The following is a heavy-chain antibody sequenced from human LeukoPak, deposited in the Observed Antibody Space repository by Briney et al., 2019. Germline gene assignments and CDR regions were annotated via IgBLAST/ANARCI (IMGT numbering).Heavy chain of an antibody. D-gene: IGHD3-22*01. CDR2: IYYSGST. CDR3: ARVGDDSSGRRDAFDI. V-gene: IGHV4-31*03. Sequence: PSETLSLTCTVSGGSISSNSYYWSWIRQHPGKGLEWIGYIYYSGSTYYNPSLKSRVTISVDTSKNQFSLKLSSVTAADTAVYYCARVGDDSSGRRDAFDIWGQGTMVTVSS. J-gene: IGHJ3*02. CDR1: GGSISSNSYY.